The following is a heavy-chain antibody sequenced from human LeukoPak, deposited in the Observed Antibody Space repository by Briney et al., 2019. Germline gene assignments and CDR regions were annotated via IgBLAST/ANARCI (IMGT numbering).Heavy chain of an antibody. V-gene: IGHV3-53*01. Sequence: PGGSLRLSCAASGFIFSTYGMYWVRQAPGKGLEWVSVIYSGGSTYYADSVKGRFTISRDNSKNTLYLQMNSLRAEDTAVYYCARGGELLRSLAFDIWGQGTMVTVSS. CDR1: GFIFSTYG. CDR3: ARGGELLRSLAFDI. J-gene: IGHJ3*02. D-gene: IGHD1-26*01. CDR2: IYSGGST.